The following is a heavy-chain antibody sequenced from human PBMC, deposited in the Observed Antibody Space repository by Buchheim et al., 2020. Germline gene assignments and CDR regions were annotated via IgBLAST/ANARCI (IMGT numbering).Heavy chain of an antibody. D-gene: IGHD2-15*01. CDR3: ARDILGQDNYVDH. CDR2: LWYDGNKK. Sequence: QVQVVESGGGVVQPGTSLRLSCAASGFNLRTYGMHWVRQAPGKGLGWVAVLWYDGNKKYYADSGKGRFSVSRDTSKNTMYLQMDSLRAEDTAVYYCARDILGQDNYVDHWGQGTL. J-gene: IGHJ4*02. CDR1: GFNLRTYG. V-gene: IGHV3-33*01.